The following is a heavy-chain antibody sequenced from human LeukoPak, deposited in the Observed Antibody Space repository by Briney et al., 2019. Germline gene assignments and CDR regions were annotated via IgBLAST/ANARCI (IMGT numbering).Heavy chain of an antibody. V-gene: IGHV1-46*01. CDR3: ARDHYYDPNGHYFDY. D-gene: IGHD3-22*01. CDR1: GYTFTGYY. J-gene: IGHJ4*02. Sequence: ASVKVSCKASGYTFTGYYMHWVRQAPGQGLEWVGMINPSGGSTSSAQKFQGRVAMTCDTSTSTFYMDLSSLTSDDTAVYFCARDHYYDPNGHYFDYWGQGTLVTVSS. CDR2: INPSGGST.